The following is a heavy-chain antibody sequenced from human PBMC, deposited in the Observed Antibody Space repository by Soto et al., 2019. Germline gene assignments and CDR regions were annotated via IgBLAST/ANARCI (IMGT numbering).Heavy chain of an antibody. CDR2: IYYSGST. Sequence: TLSLTCTVSGGSISSGGYYWSWIRQHRGNGLEWIGYIYYSGSTYYNPSLKSRVTISVDTSKNQFSLKLSSVTAADTAVYYCARPAGEDYYSGMDVSGQGTTVTVS. J-gene: IGHJ6*02. CDR1: GGSISSGGYY. CDR3: ARPAGEDYYSGMDV. V-gene: IGHV4-31*03.